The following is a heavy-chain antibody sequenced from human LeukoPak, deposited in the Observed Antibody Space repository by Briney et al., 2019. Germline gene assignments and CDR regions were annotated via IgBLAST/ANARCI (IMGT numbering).Heavy chain of an antibody. Sequence: PGGSLRLSCAASGFNFSTYAMNWVRQAPGKGLEWVSVFSGSGDSTYYADSVKGRFTISRDNSKNTLYLQMNSLRAEDTAIYYCAKNGDRGAYCTGGTCYPYFYYYMDVWGKGTTVTI. CDR1: GFNFSTYA. D-gene: IGHD2-15*01. J-gene: IGHJ6*03. CDR3: AKNGDRGAYCTGGTCYPYFYYYMDV. V-gene: IGHV3-23*01. CDR2: FSGSGDST.